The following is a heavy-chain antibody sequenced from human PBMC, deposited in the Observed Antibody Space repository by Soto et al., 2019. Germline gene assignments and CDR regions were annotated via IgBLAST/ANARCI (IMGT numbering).Heavy chain of an antibody. J-gene: IGHJ3*02. V-gene: IGHV3-21*01. CDR2: ISSSSSYI. D-gene: IGHD3-9*01. Sequence: EVQLVESGGGLVKPGGSLRLSCAAPGFTFSSYSMNWVRQAPGKGLEWVSSISSSSSYIYYADSVKGRFTISRDNAKNSLYLQMNSLRAEDTAVYYCARGYFGPKDAFDIWGQGTMVTVSS. CDR1: GFTFSSYS. CDR3: ARGYFGPKDAFDI.